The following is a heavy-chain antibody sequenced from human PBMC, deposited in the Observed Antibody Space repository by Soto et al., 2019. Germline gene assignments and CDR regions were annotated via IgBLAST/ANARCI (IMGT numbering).Heavy chain of an antibody. CDR2: IYPGGSDT. CDR1: GYSFTSYW. CDR3: ARTAAAGKYYYGMDV. J-gene: IGHJ6*02. V-gene: IGHV5-51*01. D-gene: IGHD6-13*01. Sequence: GESLKISCQGSGYSFTSYWIGWVRQMPGKGLEWMGIIYPGGSDTRYSPSFQGQVTISADKSISTAYLQWSSPKASDTAMYYCARTAAAGKYYYGMDVWGQGTTVTVSS.